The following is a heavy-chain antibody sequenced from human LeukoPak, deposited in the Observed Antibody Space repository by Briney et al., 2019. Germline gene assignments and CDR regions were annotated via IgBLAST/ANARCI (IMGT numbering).Heavy chain of an antibody. CDR1: GFTFSSYS. CDR3: ARYKDWAFDY. Sequence: GGSLRLSCAASGFTFSSYSVNWVRQAPGKGLEWIAYIISSSSATYYADSVKGRFTVSRDNAKNSLYLQMNSLRAEDTAVYFCARYKDWAFDYWGQGALVTVSS. V-gene: IGHV3-48*04. D-gene: IGHD1-1*01. J-gene: IGHJ4*02. CDR2: IISSSSAT.